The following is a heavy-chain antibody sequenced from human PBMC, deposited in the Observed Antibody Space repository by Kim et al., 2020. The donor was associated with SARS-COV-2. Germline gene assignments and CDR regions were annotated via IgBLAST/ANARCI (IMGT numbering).Heavy chain of an antibody. CDR1: GFTFSSYA. D-gene: IGHD3-22*01. Sequence: GGSLRLSCAASGFTFSSYAMHWVRQAPGKGLEWVAVISYDGSNKYYADSVKGRFTISRDNSKNTLYLQMNSLRAEDTAVYYCARPLSGYYPDYWGQGTL. V-gene: IGHV3-30*04. J-gene: IGHJ4*02. CDR2: ISYDGSNK. CDR3: ARPLSGYYPDY.